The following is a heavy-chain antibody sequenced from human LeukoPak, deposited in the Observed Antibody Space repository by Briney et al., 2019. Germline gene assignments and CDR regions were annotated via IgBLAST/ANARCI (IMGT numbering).Heavy chain of an antibody. D-gene: IGHD6-19*01. CDR1: GFTFSSYA. CDR3: AKHSGGWHATNFDY. J-gene: IGHJ4*02. V-gene: IGHV3-23*01. Sequence: PGGSLRLSCAASGFTFSSYAMSWVRQAPGKGLEWVSAISGSGGSTYYADSVKDRFTISRDNSKNTLYLRMNSLRAADTAVYYCAKHSGGWHATNFDYWGQGTLVTVSS. CDR2: ISGSGGST.